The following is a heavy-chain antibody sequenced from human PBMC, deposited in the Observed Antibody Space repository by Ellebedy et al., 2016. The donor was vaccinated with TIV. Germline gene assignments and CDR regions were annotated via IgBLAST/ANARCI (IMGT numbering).Heavy chain of an antibody. CDR3: ARSRVGSSWWGPWSNWFDP. J-gene: IGHJ5*02. CDR2: IYYSGST. CDR1: GGSISSSSYY. D-gene: IGHD6-13*01. V-gene: IGHV4-39*07. Sequence: MPSETLSLTCTVSGGSISSSSYYWGWIRQPPGKGLEWIGSIYYSGSTYYNPSLKSRVTISVDTSKNQFSLKLSSVTAADTAVYYCARSRVGSSWWGPWSNWFDPWGQGTLVTVSS.